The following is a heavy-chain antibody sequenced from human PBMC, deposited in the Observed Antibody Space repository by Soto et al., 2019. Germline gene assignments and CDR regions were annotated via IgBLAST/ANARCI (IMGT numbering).Heavy chain of an antibody. J-gene: IGHJ6*02. Sequence: GASVKVSCKASGYTFTGYYMHWVRQAPGQGLEWMGWINPNSGGTNYAQKFQGWVTMTRDTSISTAYMELSRLRSDDTAVYYCARDPAYYYGSGSYSNPPGYYYYGMDVWGQGTTVTVSS. V-gene: IGHV1-2*04. CDR1: GYTFTGYY. D-gene: IGHD3-10*01. CDR2: INPNSGGT. CDR3: ARDPAYYYGSGSYSNPPGYYYYGMDV.